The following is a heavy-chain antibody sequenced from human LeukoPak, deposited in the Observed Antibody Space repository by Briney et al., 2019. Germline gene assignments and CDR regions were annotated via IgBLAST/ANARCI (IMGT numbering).Heavy chain of an antibody. Sequence: GGSLRLSCAASGFTFSSYGMHWVGQAPGKGLEGVAVISYDGSNKYYADSVKGRFTISRDNSKNTLYLQMNSLRAEDTAVYYCAKDWNRYCSGGSCFAYFDYWGQGTLVTVSS. D-gene: IGHD2-15*01. J-gene: IGHJ4*02. V-gene: IGHV3-30*18. CDR3: AKDWNRYCSGGSCFAYFDY. CDR1: GFTFSSYG. CDR2: ISYDGSNK.